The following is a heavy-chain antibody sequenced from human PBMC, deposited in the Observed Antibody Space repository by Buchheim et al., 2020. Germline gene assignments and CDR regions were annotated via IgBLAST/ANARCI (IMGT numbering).Heavy chain of an antibody. J-gene: IGHJ2*01. V-gene: IGHV4-4*02. CDR2: VYPSGRT. D-gene: IGHD4-17*01. CDR1: GGSISSSNW. CDR3: ARGETTKWYFDL. Sequence: QVQLQESGPGLVKPSGTLSLTCAVSGGSISSSNWWNWVRQPPGKGLEWIGEVYPSGRTNYNPSLKSRVTISLDKSKNQLSLKVNSLTAADTAVYYCARGETTKWYFDLWGRGTL.